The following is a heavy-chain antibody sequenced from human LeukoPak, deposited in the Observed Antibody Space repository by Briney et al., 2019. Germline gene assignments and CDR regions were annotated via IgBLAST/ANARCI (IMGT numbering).Heavy chain of an antibody. D-gene: IGHD3-16*02. CDR1: GFIFSTYA. Sequence: GGSLRLSCAASGFIFSTYAMSWVRQAPGKGLEWVYTISDSGDSTYYADCVKGRFTISRDNSKNTVYLQMNSLRAEDTAVYYCAKGYAYVWGSYRTPLDYWGQGTLVTVSS. CDR2: ISDSGDST. J-gene: IGHJ4*02. V-gene: IGHV3-23*01. CDR3: AKGYAYVWGSYRTPLDY.